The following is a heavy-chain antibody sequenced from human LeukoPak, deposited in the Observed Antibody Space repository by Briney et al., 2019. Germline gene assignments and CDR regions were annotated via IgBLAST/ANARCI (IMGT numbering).Heavy chain of an antibody. CDR2: IYYSGST. CDR1: VRSISSSSYY. J-gene: IGHJ4*02. CDR3: ARPRNSVVTIAAAGIDY. D-gene: IGHD6-13*01. Sequence: KPSETLSLTCTVSVRSISSSSYYWGWIRKPPGKGLVWIGSIYYSGSTYYNPSLKSRVSISVDTTKSQFSLKLSSVTAADTAVYYCARPRNSVVTIAAAGIDYWGKGTLVTVSS. V-gene: IGHV4-39*01.